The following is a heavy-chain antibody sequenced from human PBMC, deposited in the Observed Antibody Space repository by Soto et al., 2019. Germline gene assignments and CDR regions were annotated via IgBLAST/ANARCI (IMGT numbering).Heavy chain of an antibody. CDR1: SGSISSSNW. CDR2: IYHSGST. CDR3: ARVTKFYYYYMDV. J-gene: IGHJ6*03. V-gene: IGHV4-4*03. Sequence: PATLSLTCAVSSGSISSSNWWSWVRQPPGKGLEWIGEIYHSGSTNYNPSLKSRVTISVDKSKNQFSLKLSSVTAADTAVYYCARVTKFYYYYMDVWGKGTTVTVSS.